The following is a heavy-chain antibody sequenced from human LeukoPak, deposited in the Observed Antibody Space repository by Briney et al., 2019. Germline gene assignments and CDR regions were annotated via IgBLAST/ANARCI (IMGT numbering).Heavy chain of an antibody. CDR3: AKDARRTNGWYFFDY. Sequence: GGSLRLSCAASGFSFSNYAMNWVRQAPGKGLEWVSLISGSTGSTYYADSVKGRFSISRDNSKNTVYLQMNSLRVEDTAVYYCAKDARRTNGWYFFDYWGRGTLVTVSS. CDR1: GFSFSNYA. D-gene: IGHD6-19*01. CDR2: ISGSTGST. J-gene: IGHJ4*02. V-gene: IGHV3-23*01.